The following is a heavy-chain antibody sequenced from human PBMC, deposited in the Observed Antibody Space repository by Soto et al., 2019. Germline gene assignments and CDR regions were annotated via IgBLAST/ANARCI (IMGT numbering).Heavy chain of an antibody. CDR2: IYTSGST. CDR1: GGSIIGYY. J-gene: IGHJ6*02. CDR3: ARGRNFYGVDV. Sequence: SETLSLTCTVSGGSIIGYYWNWIRQPAGKGLEWIGRIYTSGSTNYNPSLKSRVTMSVDTSKNQFSLKLSSVTAADTAVYYCARGRNFYGVDVWGRGTTVTVSS. V-gene: IGHV4-4*07.